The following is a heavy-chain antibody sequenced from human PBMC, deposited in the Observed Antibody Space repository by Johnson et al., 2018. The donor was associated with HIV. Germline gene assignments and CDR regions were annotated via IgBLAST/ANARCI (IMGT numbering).Heavy chain of an antibody. CDR1: GFTFSTFG. J-gene: IGHJ3*02. CDR2: ISSNGGST. V-gene: IGHV3-64*01. D-gene: IGHD4-23*01. CDR3: ARATAYGGRVDGFDI. Sequence: EVRLVESGGGVVQPGRSLRLSCAASGFTFSTFGMHWVRQAPGKGLEWVSYISSNGGSTYYANSVKGRFTISRDNSKNTLYLQMNSLRAEDTALYYCARATAYGGRVDGFDIWGQGTMVTVSS.